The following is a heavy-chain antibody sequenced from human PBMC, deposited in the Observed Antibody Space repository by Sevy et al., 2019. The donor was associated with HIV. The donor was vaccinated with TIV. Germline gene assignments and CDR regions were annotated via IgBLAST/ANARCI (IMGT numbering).Heavy chain of an antibody. Sequence: GGSLRLSCAASGFTISSYWMLWVRQAPGKGLEWVANINQDGSMKYYLHSVKGRFTISKDNAKNSVVLQMNSLTAEDTGVYFCVRAMASADSFWGQGTLVTVSS. V-gene: IGHV3-7*01. CDR1: GFTISSYW. CDR2: INQDGSMK. J-gene: IGHJ4*02. CDR3: VRAMASADSF. D-gene: IGHD3-10*01.